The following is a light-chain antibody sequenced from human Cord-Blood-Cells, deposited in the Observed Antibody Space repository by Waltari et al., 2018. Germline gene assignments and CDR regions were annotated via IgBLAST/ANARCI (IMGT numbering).Light chain of an antibody. CDR1: SSDVGGYNY. CDR2: EGS. CDR3: SSYTSSSTHVV. V-gene: IGLV2-14*01. J-gene: IGLJ2*01. Sequence: QSALTQPASVSGSPGQSITISCTGTSSDVGGYNYVSWYQQHPGKAPKLMIYEGSNRPSGVSNRVPGPKSGNTASLTISGLQAEDEADDYCSSYTSSSTHVVFGGGTKLTVL.